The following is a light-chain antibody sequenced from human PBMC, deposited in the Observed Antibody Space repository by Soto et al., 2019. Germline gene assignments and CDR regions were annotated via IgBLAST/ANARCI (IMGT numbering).Light chain of an antibody. CDR1: SGSIASNY. V-gene: IGLV6-57*02. J-gene: IGLJ2*01. CDR3: QSYDSSNGVV. CDR2: EDN. Sequence: NFMLTQPHSVSESPGKTVTISCTGSSGSIASNYVQWYQQRPGSAPTTVIYEDNQRPSGVPDRFSGSIDSSSNSASLTISGLKTADEADYYCQSYDSSNGVVFGGGTKLTVL.